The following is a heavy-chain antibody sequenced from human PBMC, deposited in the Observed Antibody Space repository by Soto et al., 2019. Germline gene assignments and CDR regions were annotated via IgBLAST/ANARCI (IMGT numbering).Heavy chain of an antibody. CDR2: VYATGTT. CDR1: GGSISKFY. Sequence: KTSETLSLTCNVSGGSISKFYWAWIRRTAGNGLEWMGRVYATGTTDYNPSLRSRVAMSVDISKKTFSLRLRSVTGADSGVYYCVRDGSKSLRDWFDPWGQGILVTVPQ. J-gene: IGHJ5*02. CDR3: VRDGSKSLRDWFDP. V-gene: IGHV4-4*07.